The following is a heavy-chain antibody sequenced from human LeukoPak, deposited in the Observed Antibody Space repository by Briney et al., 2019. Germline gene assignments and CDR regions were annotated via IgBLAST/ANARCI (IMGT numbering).Heavy chain of an antibody. D-gene: IGHD4-23*01. CDR1: GGTFSSYA. CDR3: AIKLRRYNWFDP. Sequence: SVKVSCKASGGTFSSYAISWVRQAPGQGLGWMGGIIPIFGTANYAQKFQGRVTITTDESTSTAYMELSSLRSEDTAVYYCAIKLRRYNWFDPWGQGTLVTVSS. V-gene: IGHV1-69*05. J-gene: IGHJ5*02. CDR2: IIPIFGTA.